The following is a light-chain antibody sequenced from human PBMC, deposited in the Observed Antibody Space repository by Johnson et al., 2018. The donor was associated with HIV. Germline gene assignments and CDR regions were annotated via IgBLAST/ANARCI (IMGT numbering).Light chain of an antibody. CDR3: GTWDNSLSAYV. CDR1: SSNIGNNY. Sequence: QPVLTQPPSVSAAPGQKVTISCSGSSSNIGNNYVSWYQQLPGTAPKLLIYENNKRPSGIPDRFSASKSGTSATLGITGLQTGDEAAYYCGTWDNSLSAYVFGTGTKVTVL. J-gene: IGLJ1*01. CDR2: ENN. V-gene: IGLV1-51*02.